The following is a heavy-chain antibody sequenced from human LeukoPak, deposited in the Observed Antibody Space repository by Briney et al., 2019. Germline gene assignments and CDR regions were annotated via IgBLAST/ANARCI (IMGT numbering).Heavy chain of an antibody. J-gene: IGHJ4*02. CDR2: ISGSGST. D-gene: IGHD3-10*01. CDR3: AKLLKSGSPYFDS. V-gene: IGHV3-23*01. CDR1: GFTFNNYP. Sequence: GGSLRLSCAASGFTFNNYPMSWVRQAPGKGLEWVSGISGSGSTYYADSVKGRFTISRDNSKNTLDLQMNSLRAEDTAVYYCAKLLKSGSPYFDSWGQGTLATVSS.